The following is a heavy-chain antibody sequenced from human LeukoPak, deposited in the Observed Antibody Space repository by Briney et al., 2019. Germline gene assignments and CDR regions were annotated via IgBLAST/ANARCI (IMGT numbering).Heavy chain of an antibody. CDR3: VKEAGTTLAGGF. CDR2: ISSSGDTT. Sequence: GESLRLSCAASGFTFSNYAMSWVRQTPRKGLDWVSVISSSGDTTHYADSVKGRFIISRDNSKNTLYLQMNGLRAEDTALYYCVKEAGTTLAGGFWGQGTMVSVSS. CDR1: GFTFSNYA. V-gene: IGHV3-23*01. J-gene: IGHJ3*01. D-gene: IGHD1-7*01.